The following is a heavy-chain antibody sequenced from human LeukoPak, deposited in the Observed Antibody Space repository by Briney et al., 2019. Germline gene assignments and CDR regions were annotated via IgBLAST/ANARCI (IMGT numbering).Heavy chain of an antibody. Sequence: PGGSLRLSCAASGFTFSSYGMHWVRQAPGKGLEWVAVISYDGSNKYYADSVKGRFTISRDNSKNTLYLQMNSLRAEDTAVYYCAKSRGLSYETYYFDYWGQGTLVTVSS. CDR1: GFTFSSYG. CDR3: AKSRGLSYETYYFDY. V-gene: IGHV3-30*18. CDR2: ISYDGSNK. D-gene: IGHD3-10*01. J-gene: IGHJ4*02.